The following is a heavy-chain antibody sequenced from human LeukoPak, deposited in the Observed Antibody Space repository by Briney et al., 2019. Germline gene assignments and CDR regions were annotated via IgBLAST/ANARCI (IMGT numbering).Heavy chain of an antibody. Sequence: ASVKVSCKASGYTFTDYFMHWVRQAPGQGLEWMGWINPNSGNTNYAQKLQGRVTMTTDTSTSTAYMELRSLRSDDTAVYYCARIRPRIGYITTVVPYYFDYWGQGTLSPSPQ. V-gene: IGHV1-18*04. CDR1: GYTFTDYF. CDR2: INPNSGNT. D-gene: IGHD3-10*01. CDR3: ARIRPRIGYITTVVPYYFDY. J-gene: IGHJ4*02.